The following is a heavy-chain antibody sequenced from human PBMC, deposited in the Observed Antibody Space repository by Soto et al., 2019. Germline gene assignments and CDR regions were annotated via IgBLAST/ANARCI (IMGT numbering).Heavy chain of an antibody. D-gene: IGHD4-4*01. J-gene: IGHJ2*01. CDR3: ARDLWYSNYGGNCYFDL. V-gene: IGHV3-30-3*01. CDR2: ISSDGSIK. CDR1: GFTFTNYA. Sequence: QVQLVESGGGVVQPGRSLRLSSAASGFTFTNYAINWVRQAPGEGLEWVAVISSDGSIKYYADSVKGRFTISRDNPKNTLYLQMNSLRAEDTAVYYCARDLWYSNYGGNCYFDLWGRGTLVTVSS.